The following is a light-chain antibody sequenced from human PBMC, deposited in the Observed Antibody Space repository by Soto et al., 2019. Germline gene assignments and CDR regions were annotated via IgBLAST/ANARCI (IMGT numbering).Light chain of an antibody. CDR3: NSYTTNSNRV. J-gene: IGLJ1*01. V-gene: IGLV2-14*01. CDR2: EVT. CDR1: SSDVGAYNY. Sequence: QSVLTQPASVSGYPGQSITISCTGTSSDVGAYNYVSWYQHHPGKAPKLMIYEVTNRPSGVSNRFSGSKSGNTASLTISGLQAEDEADYYCNSYTTNSNRVFGTGTKVTVL.